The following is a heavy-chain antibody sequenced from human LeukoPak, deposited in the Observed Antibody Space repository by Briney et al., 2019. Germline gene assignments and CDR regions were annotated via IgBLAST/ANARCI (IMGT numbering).Heavy chain of an antibody. V-gene: IGHV3-30-3*01. J-gene: IGHJ4*02. Sequence: GGSLRLSCAASGFTFSSYAMHWVRQAPGEGLEWVAVISYDGSNKYYADSVKGRFTISRDNSKNTLYLQMNSLRAEDTAVYYCARGLFARAAYPPNDIVVVVAASRNFDYWGQGTLVTVSS. CDR3: ARGLFARAAYPPNDIVVVVAASRNFDY. CDR2: ISYDGSNK. CDR1: GFTFSSYA. D-gene: IGHD2-15*01.